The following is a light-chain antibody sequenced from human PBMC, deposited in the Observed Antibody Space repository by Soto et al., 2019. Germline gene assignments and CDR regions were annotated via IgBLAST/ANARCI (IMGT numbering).Light chain of an antibody. CDR3: QQYNSYPIT. CDR2: GAS. CDR1: QDISNY. Sequence: DIQMTQSPSSLSASVGDRVNITCRASQDISNYLVWFQQNPGKAPKSLIYGASSLQSGVPSKFSGSGSGTDFTLTITNLQPEDFATYYCQQYNSYPITFGQGTRLEIK. J-gene: IGKJ5*01. V-gene: IGKV1-16*02.